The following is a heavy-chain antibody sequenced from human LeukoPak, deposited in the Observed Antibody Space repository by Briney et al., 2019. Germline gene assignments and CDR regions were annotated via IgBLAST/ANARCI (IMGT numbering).Heavy chain of an antibody. CDR1: GITLSNYG. CDR3: AKTQADYDC. J-gene: IGHJ4*02. CDR2: ISDSGGST. V-gene: IGHV3-23*01. D-gene: IGHD4-17*01. Sequence: PGGSLRLSCAVSGITLSNYGMSWVRQAPGKGLEWVAGISDSGGSTNYADSVKGRFTISRDNPKNTLYLQMNSLRAEDTAVYYCAKTQADYDCWGQGTLVTVSS.